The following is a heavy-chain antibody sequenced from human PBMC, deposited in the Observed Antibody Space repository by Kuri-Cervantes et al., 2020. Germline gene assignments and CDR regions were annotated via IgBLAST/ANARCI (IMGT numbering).Heavy chain of an antibody. J-gene: IGHJ4*02. D-gene: IGHD1-1*01. CDR1: GFTFSSYS. CDR3: ARGPTWYNWNDLTPAKYYFDY. V-gene: IGHV3-48*01. CDR2: ISSSSSTI. Sequence: GESLKISCAASGFTFSSYSMNWVRQAPGKGLEWVSYISSSSSTIYYADSVKGRFTISRDNAKNSLYLQMNSLRAEDTAVYYCARGPTWYNWNDLTPAKYYFDYWGQGTLVTVSS.